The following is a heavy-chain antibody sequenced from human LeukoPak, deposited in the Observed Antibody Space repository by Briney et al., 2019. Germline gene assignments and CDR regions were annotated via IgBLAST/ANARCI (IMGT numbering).Heavy chain of an antibody. CDR1: GFTFSSYW. V-gene: IGHV3-74*01. CDR3: ARGYGSGGGYNWFDP. J-gene: IGHJ5*02. CDR2: INSDGSST. D-gene: IGHD3-10*01. Sequence: GGSLRLSCAASGFTFSSYWMHWVRQAPGKGLVWVSRINSDGSSTSYADSVKGRFTISRDNAKNTLYLQMNSLRAEDTAVYYCARGYGSGGGYNWFDPWGQGTLVTVSS.